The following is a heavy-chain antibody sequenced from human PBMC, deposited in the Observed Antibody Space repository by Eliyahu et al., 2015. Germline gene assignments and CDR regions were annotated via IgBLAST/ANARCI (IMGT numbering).Heavy chain of an antibody. CDR3: ARSGLATNLDY. CDR2: MYTSGST. D-gene: IGHD5-12*01. J-gene: IGHJ4*02. Sequence: QVQLQESGPGLVKPSXTLSLPCXVXGGSISXYYWNWIRQPAGKGLEWIGRMYTSGSTYYNPSLKSRVTMSVDTSKNQFSLKLSSVTAADTAVYYCARSGLATNLDYWGQGTLVTVSS. CDR1: GGSISXYY. V-gene: IGHV4-4*07.